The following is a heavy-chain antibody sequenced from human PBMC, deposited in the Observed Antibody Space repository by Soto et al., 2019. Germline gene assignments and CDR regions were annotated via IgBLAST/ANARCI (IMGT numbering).Heavy chain of an antibody. D-gene: IGHD3-22*01. Sequence: ASVKVSCKVSGYTLTELSMHWVRQAPGKGLEWMGGFDPEDGETIYAQKFQGRVTMTEDTSTDTAYMELSSLRSEDTAVYYCATVGRGSSGLDPPMGTFDYWGQGTLVTVSS. J-gene: IGHJ4*02. CDR2: FDPEDGET. CDR1: GYTLTELS. CDR3: ATVGRGSSGLDPPMGTFDY. V-gene: IGHV1-24*01.